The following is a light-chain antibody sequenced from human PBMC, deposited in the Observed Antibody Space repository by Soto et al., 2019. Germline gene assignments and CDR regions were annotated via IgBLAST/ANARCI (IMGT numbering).Light chain of an antibody. J-gene: IGKJ5*01. CDR2: GAS. CDR1: PSVSGSN. CDR3: QQYNKWPPIT. V-gene: IGKV3D-15*01. Sequence: EIVLTQSPVTLSLSPGERATLSCRASPSVSGSNLAWYQQKPGQAPRLVIYGASSRAPGIPARFSGSGSGTEFTLTISSLQSEDFAIYYCQQYNKWPPITFGQGTRLEIK.